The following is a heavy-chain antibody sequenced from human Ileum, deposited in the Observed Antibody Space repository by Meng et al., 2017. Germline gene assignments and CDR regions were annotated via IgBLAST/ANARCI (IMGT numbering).Heavy chain of an antibody. V-gene: IGHV3-11*04. Sequence: VGFGCGLAVAGGHLQLSLAASGFTFSDHYMSLICQAPGKGLEWVSSISSSGSTIYYEDSVKGRFTISRDNAKNSLYLQMNSMRAEDTAVYYCARNWNLDYWGQGTLVTVSS. CDR2: ISSSGSTI. J-gene: IGHJ4*02. CDR1: GFTFSDHY. D-gene: IGHD1-1*01. CDR3: ARNWNLDY.